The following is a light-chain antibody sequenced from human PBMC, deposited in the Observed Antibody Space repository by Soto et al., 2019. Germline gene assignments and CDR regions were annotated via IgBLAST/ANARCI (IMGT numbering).Light chain of an antibody. CDR1: QSLLHSNGYNY. J-gene: IGKJ2*01. CDR2: LGF. V-gene: IGKV2-28*01. Sequence: DIVMIQSPLSLPVTPGEPASISCRSSQSLLHSNGYNYLDWYLQKPGQSLQLLISLGFNRASGVPDRFSGSGSGTDFTLKITRVEAEDGGVYYCMQARQTPYTFGQGTKLEIK. CDR3: MQARQTPYT.